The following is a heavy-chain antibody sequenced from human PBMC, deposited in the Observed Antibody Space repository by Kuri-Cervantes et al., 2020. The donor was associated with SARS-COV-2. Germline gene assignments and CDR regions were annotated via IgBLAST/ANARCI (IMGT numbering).Heavy chain of an antibody. V-gene: IGHV4-38-2*01. D-gene: IGHD3-10*01. CDR2: IYHSGST. J-gene: IGHJ5*02. CDR1: GYSISSGYY. CDR3: ARGLNYYGSGQPMSDWFDP. Sequence: SETLSLTCVVSGYSISSGYYWGWIRQPPGKGLEWIGSIYHSGSTYYNPSLKSRVTISVDTSTNQFSLKLSSVTAADTAVYYCARGLNYYGSGQPMSDWFDPWGQGTRVTVSS.